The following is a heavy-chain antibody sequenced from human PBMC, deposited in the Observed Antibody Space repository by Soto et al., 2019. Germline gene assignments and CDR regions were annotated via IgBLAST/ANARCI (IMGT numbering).Heavy chain of an antibody. Sequence: LRLSCAASGFTFSSYSMNWVRQAPGKGLEWVSSISSSSSYIYYADSVKGRFTISRDNAKNSLYLQMNSLRAEDTAVYYCARDRPYSSSYHWFDPWGQGPLVTVST. CDR1: GFTFSSYS. D-gene: IGHD6-6*01. V-gene: IGHV3-21*01. CDR3: ARDRPYSSSYHWFDP. CDR2: ISSSSSYI. J-gene: IGHJ5*02.